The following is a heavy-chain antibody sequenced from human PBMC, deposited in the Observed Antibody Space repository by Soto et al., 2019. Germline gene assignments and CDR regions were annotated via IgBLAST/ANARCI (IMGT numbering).Heavy chain of an antibody. V-gene: IGHV3-11*04. CDR1: GFIFRDWF. J-gene: IGHJ4*02. CDR3: AKDSYYHDSSGYYIFDY. Sequence: PGGSLRLSCAASGFIFRDWFMSWIRQAPGKGLEWISYISKDSGRATRYADSVKGRFTISRDNSKNTLYLQMTSLRAEDTAVYYCAKDSYYHDSSGYYIFDYWGQGTLVTISS. CDR2: ISKDSGRAT. D-gene: IGHD3-22*01.